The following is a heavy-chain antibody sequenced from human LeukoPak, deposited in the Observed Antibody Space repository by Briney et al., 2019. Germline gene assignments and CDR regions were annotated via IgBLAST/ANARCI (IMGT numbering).Heavy chain of an antibody. CDR1: GFTFSDYY. Sequence: GGSLRLSCAASGFTFSDYYMSWIRQAPGKGLEWVSYISSSSSYIYYADSVKGRFTISRDNAKNSLYLQMNSLRAEDTAVYYCARVLEIVAVDYYYYYMDVWGKGTTVTVSS. D-gene: IGHD5-12*01. CDR2: ISSSSSYI. CDR3: ARVLEIVAVDYYYYYMDV. V-gene: IGHV3-11*06. J-gene: IGHJ6*03.